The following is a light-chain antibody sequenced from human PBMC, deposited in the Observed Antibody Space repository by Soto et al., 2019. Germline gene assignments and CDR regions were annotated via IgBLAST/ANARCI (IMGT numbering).Light chain of an antibody. CDR3: SSYRSGSTWV. CDR1: SSDVGGYNY. CDR2: DVS. Sequence: QSALTQPASVSGSPGQSITISCTGTSSDVGGYNYVSWYQHHPGKAPKLMIYDVSNRPSGVSNRFSGSKSANTASLTISGLQAEDEADYYGSSYRSGSTWVFGGGTKPTVL. V-gene: IGLV2-14*03. J-gene: IGLJ3*02.